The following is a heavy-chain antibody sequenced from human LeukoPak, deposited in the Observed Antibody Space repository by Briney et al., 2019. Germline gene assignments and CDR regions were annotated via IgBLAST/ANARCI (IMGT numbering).Heavy chain of an antibody. Sequence: ASVKVSCKTSGYTFTDYYIQWVRQAPGQGLEWMGWINPNNGDTNYAQEFQGRVTMTRDTSINTAYMELTRLTSDDTAVYFCAKDRYGDYVYYYMDVWGKGTTVIVSS. CDR1: GYTFTDYY. CDR3: AKDRYGDYVYYYMDV. D-gene: IGHD4-17*01. V-gene: IGHV1-2*02. J-gene: IGHJ6*03. CDR2: INPNNGDT.